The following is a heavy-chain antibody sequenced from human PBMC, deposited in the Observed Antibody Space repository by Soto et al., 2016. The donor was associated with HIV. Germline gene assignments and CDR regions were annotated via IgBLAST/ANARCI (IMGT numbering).Heavy chain of an antibody. Sequence: QVQLVQSGAEVKKPGASVKVSCKASGYPFTIYGISWVRQAPGQGLEWMGWISTYNGNTNYAQKFRPRVTMTTDSSTSTAYMELRSLTSDDTAVYYCARDPGHYYGSGSQAYFKHWARAPWSPSPQ. CDR3: ARDPGHYYGSGSQAYFKH. V-gene: IGHV1-18*01. CDR2: ISTYNGNT. D-gene: IGHD3-10*01. CDR1: GYPFTIYG. J-gene: IGHJ1*01.